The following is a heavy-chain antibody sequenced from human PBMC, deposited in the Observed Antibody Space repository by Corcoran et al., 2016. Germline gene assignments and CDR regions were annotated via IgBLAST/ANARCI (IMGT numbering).Heavy chain of an antibody. CDR1: GGSISSSSYY. V-gene: IGHV4-39*07. CDR2: IYYSGST. CDR3: ARGYCRSTSCLPFDY. D-gene: IGHD2-2*01. Sequence: QLQLQESGPGLVKPSETLSLTCTVSGGSISSSSYYWGWIRQPPGKGLEWIGSIYYSGSTYYNPSLKSRVTISVDTSKNQFSLKLSSVTAADTAVYYCARGYCRSTSCLPFDYWGQGTLVTVSS. J-gene: IGHJ4*02.